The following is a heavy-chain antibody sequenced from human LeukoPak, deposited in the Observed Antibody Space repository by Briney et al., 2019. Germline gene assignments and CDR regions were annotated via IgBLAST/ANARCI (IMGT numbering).Heavy chain of an antibody. CDR2: VSSDGNNK. Sequence: PGGSLRLSCAASGFTFSTYGIHWVRQAPGKGLEWVAVVSSDGNNKYYADSVKGRSTISRDNSKNTLYLQMNSLRAEDTAVYYCAKGHSSGYYYFDCWGQGTLVTVSS. D-gene: IGHD3-22*01. CDR1: GFTFSTYG. J-gene: IGHJ4*02. CDR3: AKGHSSGYYYFDC. V-gene: IGHV3-30*18.